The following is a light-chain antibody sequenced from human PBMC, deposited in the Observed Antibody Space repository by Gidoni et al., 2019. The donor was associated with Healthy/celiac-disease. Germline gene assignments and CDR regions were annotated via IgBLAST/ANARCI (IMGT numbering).Light chain of an antibody. CDR3: QQYNNWHIT. CDR2: GAS. CDR1: QSVSSN. J-gene: IGKJ5*01. Sequence: EIVMTQSPATLSVSPGERATLSCRASQSVSSNLAWYQQKPGQAPRLLIYGASTRATGIPARFSGSGSGTEFTLTISSLQSEDFAVYYCQQYNNWHITFXXXTRLEIK. V-gene: IGKV3-15*01.